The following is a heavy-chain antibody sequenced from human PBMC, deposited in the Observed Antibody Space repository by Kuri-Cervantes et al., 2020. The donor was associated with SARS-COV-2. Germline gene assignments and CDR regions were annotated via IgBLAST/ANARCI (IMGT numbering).Heavy chain of an antibody. J-gene: IGHJ3*01. CDR2: FDPEQREI. Sequence: ASVKVSCKVSGNTLTELPLHWVRQAPGKGLEWMGGFDPEQREIIYAQKFQGRVSMTEDTPTDTAYMELSSLRSEDTAVYYCATEGYSIIIWAFAHWGQGTKVTVSS. CDR3: ATEGYSIIIWAFAH. V-gene: IGHV1-24*01. D-gene: IGHD3-22*01. CDR1: GNTLTELP.